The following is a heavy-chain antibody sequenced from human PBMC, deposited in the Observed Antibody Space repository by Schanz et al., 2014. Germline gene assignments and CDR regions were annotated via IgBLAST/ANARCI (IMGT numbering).Heavy chain of an antibody. D-gene: IGHD1-20*01. CDR2: INPNSGGT. Sequence: QVLLVQSGAEVKQPGASVKVSCKASGYTFTGYYIHWVRQAPGQGLEWMGWINPNSGGTNYAQKFQGRVTMTRDTSISTAYMELSRLRSDDTAVYYCARVYNWNPGGWYFDLWGRGTLVTVSS. V-gene: IGHV1-2*02. J-gene: IGHJ2*01. CDR1: GYTFTGYY. CDR3: ARVYNWNPGGWYFDL.